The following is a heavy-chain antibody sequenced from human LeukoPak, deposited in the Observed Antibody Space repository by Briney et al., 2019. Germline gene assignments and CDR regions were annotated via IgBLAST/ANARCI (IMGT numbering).Heavy chain of an antibody. CDR1: GGSISSSSYY. V-gene: IGHV4-39*01. CDR3: ASETYYYGSGSVPDPRNFDY. Sequence: SETLSLTCTVSGGSISSSSYYCGWIRQPPGNGLEWIGRIYYSVSTYYNPSLKSRFTISVDTSKNQFSLKLSSVTAADTPVYYCASETYYYGSGSVPDPRNFDYWGQGTLVTVSS. CDR2: IYYSVST. J-gene: IGHJ4*02. D-gene: IGHD3-10*01.